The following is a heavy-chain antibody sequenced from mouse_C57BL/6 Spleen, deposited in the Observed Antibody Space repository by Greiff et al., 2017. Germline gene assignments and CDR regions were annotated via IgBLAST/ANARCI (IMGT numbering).Heavy chain of an antibody. Sequence: EVKVEESGGGLVKPGGSLKLSCAASGFTFSSYAMSWVRQTPEKRLEWVATISDGGSYTYYPDNVKGRFTIARDNAKNNLYLQMSHLKSEDTAMYYCARDTTVVATGYFDVWGTGTTVTVSS. CDR1: GFTFSSYA. D-gene: IGHD1-1*01. CDR3: ARDTTVVATGYFDV. V-gene: IGHV5-4*01. CDR2: ISDGGSYT. J-gene: IGHJ1*03.